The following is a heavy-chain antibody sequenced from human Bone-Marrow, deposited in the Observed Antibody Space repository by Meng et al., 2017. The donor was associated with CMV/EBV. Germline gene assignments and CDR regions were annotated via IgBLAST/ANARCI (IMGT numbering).Heavy chain of an antibody. CDR2: TYYRTKWYN. D-gene: IGHD1/OR15-1a*01. J-gene: IGHJ5*01. CDR1: GDSVSRTTAA. CDR3: ARDSKTTGWFDS. Sequence: GDSVSRTTAAWNWIRQSPSRGLEWLGRTYYRTKWYNDYAVSVKSRITINPDTSKNQFSLQLNFVTPEDTAVYYCARDSKTTGWFDSWGQGALVTVSS. V-gene: IGHV6-1*01.